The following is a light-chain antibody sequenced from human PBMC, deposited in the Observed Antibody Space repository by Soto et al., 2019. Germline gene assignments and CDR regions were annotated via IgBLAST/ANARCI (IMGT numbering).Light chain of an antibody. J-gene: IGKJ1*01. CDR2: AAS. V-gene: IGKV1-17*01. Sequence: DIQMTQSPSSLSASVGDRVTITCRASQGIRDALGWYQQKPGKAPKHLIYAASTLQSGVPSRFRGSGSGTEFTLTISSLQPEDFATYYCLQHNSYPQTFGQGTKVEI. CDR1: QGIRDA. CDR3: LQHNSYPQT.